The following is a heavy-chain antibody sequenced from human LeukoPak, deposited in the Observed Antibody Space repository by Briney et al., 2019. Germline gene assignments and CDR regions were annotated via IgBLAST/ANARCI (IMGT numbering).Heavy chain of an antibody. CDR2: IYYSGST. D-gene: IGHD6-19*01. CDR3: ARAPFHSSGLQFDY. CDR1: GGSISSYY. V-gene: IGHV4-59*01. Sequence: SETLSLTCTVSGGSISSYYWSWIRQPPGKGLEWIGYIYYSGSTNYNPSLKSRVTISVDTSKNQFSLKLSSVTAADTAVYYCARAPFHSSGLQFDYWGQGILVTVSS. J-gene: IGHJ4*02.